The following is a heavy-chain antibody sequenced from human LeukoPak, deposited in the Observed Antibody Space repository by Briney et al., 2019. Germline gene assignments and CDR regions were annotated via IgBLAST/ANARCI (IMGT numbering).Heavy chain of an antibody. Sequence: ASVKVSCKASGYTFTSYGISWVRQAPGQGLEWMGWISAYNGNTNYAQKLQGRVTMTTDTPTSTAYMELRSLRSDDTAVYYCARPNYDFWSGPSTYYFDYWGQGTLVTVSS. D-gene: IGHD3-3*01. V-gene: IGHV1-18*01. CDR2: ISAYNGNT. J-gene: IGHJ4*02. CDR3: ARPNYDFWSGPSTYYFDY. CDR1: GYTFTSYG.